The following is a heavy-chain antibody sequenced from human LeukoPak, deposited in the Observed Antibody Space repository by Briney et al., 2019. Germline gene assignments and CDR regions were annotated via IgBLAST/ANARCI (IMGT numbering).Heavy chain of an antibody. J-gene: IGHJ6*04. CDR2: IYTSGST. CDR1: GGSISNYY. V-gene: IGHV4-4*07. Sequence: SETLSLTCTASGGSISNYYWSWIRQPAGKGLEWIGRIYTSGSTNYNPSLESRVTMSVDTSKNQFSLKLTSVTAADTAVYYCAREYCSSSSCFHYSYYYFMDVWGEGTKVTVSS. D-gene: IGHD2-2*01. CDR3: AREYCSSSSCFHYSYYYFMDV.